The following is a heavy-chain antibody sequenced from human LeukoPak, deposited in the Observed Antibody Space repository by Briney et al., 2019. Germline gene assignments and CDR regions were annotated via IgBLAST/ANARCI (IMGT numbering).Heavy chain of an antibody. Sequence: SVKVSCKASGGTFSSYAISWVRQAPGQGLEWMGGIIPIFGTANYAQKFQGRVTVTADESTSTAYMELSSLRSEDTAVYYCARDPASISSGDHDWGQGTLVTVSS. CDR2: IIPIFGTA. J-gene: IGHJ4*02. CDR1: GGTFSSYA. V-gene: IGHV1-69*13. CDR3: ARDPASISSGDHD. D-gene: IGHD6-19*01.